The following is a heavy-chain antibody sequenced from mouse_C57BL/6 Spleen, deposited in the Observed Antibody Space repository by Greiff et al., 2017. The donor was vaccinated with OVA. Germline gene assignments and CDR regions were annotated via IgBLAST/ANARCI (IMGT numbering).Heavy chain of an antibody. Sequence: EVHLVESGGGLVKPGGSLKLSCAASGFTFSSYAMSWVRQTPEKRLEWVATISDGGSYTYYPDNVKGRFTISRDNAKNNRYLQMSHLKSEDTAMYYCARGPLGRGFDYWGQGTTLTVSS. V-gene: IGHV5-4*01. J-gene: IGHJ2*01. CDR2: ISDGGSYT. CDR3: ARGPLGRGFDY. D-gene: IGHD4-1*01. CDR1: GFTFSSYA.